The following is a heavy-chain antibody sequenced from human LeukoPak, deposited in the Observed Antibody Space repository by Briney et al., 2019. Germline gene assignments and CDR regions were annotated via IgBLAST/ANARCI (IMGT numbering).Heavy chain of an antibody. V-gene: IGHV3-7*01. CDR2: IKQDGSEK. J-gene: IGHJ6*03. Sequence: GRSLRLSCAASGFTFSNYWMTWVRQAAGKGLEWVADIKQDGSEKLYVKSVRGRFTISRDNAKMSLFLQMNSLRAEDTAVYYCARDNGVVHGVYYMDVWGKGTTVTVS. CDR1: GFTFSNYW. CDR3: ARDNGVVHGVYYMDV. D-gene: IGHD3-3*01.